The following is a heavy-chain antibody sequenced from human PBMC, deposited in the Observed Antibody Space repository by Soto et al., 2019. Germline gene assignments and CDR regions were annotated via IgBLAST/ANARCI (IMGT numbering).Heavy chain of an antibody. CDR2: IYSGGST. D-gene: IGHD1-26*01. Sequence: EVPLVESGGGLVQPGGSLRLSCAASGFTVSSNYMSWVRQAPGKGLEWVSVIYSGGSTYYADSVKGRFTISRDNSKNTLYLQMNSLRAEDTAVYYCARDPGRSDGPDWGQGTLVTVSS. CDR1: GFTVSSNY. J-gene: IGHJ4*02. V-gene: IGHV3-66*01. CDR3: ARDPGRSDGPD.